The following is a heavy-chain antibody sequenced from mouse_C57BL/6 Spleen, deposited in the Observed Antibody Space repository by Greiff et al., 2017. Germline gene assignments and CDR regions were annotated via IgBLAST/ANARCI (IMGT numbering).Heavy chain of an antibody. D-gene: IGHD2-3*01. CDR2: ISYDGSN. Sequence: EVKLLESGPGLVKPSQSLSLTCSVTGYSITSGYYWNWIRQFPGNKLEWMGYISYDGSNNYNPSLKNRISITRDTSKNQFFLKLNSVTTEDTATYYCARGERDGYTYWGQGTLVTVSA. CDR1: GYSITSGYY. CDR3: ARGERDGYTY. J-gene: IGHJ3*01. V-gene: IGHV3-6*01.